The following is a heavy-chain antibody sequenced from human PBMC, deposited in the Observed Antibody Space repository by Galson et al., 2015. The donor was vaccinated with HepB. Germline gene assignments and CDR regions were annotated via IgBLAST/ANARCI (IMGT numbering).Heavy chain of an antibody. CDR3: ARELGYCSGGSCADFDY. Sequence: SVKVSCKASGYTFTSYYMHWVRQAPGQGLEWMGIINPSGGSTSYAQKFQGRVTMTRDTSTSTVYMELSSLRSEDTAVYYCARELGYCSGGSCADFDYWGQGTLVTVSS. V-gene: IGHV1-46*01. D-gene: IGHD2-15*01. J-gene: IGHJ4*02. CDR2: INPSGGST. CDR1: GYTFTSYY.